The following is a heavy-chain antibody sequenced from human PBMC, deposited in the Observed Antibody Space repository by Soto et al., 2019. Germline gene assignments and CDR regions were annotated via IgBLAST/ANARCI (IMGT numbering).Heavy chain of an antibody. CDR3: ASRRDGYNYYGY. D-gene: IGHD5-12*01. CDR2: IYHSGST. V-gene: IGHV4-30-2*01. J-gene: IGHJ4*02. Sequence: QLQLQESGSGLVKPSQTLPLTCAVSGGSISSGGYSWSWIRQPPGKGLEWIGYIYHSGSTYYNPSLKSRVTISVDRSKNQFSLKLSSVTAADTAVYYCASRRDGYNYYGYWGQGTLVTVSS. CDR1: GGSISSGGYS.